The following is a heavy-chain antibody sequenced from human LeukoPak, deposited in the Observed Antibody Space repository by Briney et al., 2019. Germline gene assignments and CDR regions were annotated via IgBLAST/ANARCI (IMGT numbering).Heavy chain of an antibody. CDR2: ISYDGSNK. J-gene: IGHJ6*03. Sequence: GGSLRLSCAASGFTFSSYAMHWVRQAPGKGLEWVAVISYDGSNKYYADSVKGRFTISRDNSKNTLYLQMNSLRAEDTAVYYCAKDGPYSSSWYDYYYYYMDVWGKGTTVTVSS. D-gene: IGHD6-13*01. V-gene: IGHV3-30-3*01. CDR3: AKDGPYSSSWYDYYYYYMDV. CDR1: GFTFSSYA.